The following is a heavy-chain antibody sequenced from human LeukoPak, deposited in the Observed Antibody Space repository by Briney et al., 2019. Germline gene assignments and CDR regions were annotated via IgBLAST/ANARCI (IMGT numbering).Heavy chain of an antibody. CDR3: ARADYGDYPSY. Sequence: SETLSLTCAVYGGSFSGYYWSWIRQPPGKGLEWIGEIIHSGSTNYNPSLKSRVTISVDTSKNQFSLKLSSVTAADTAVYYCARADYGDYPSYWGQGTLVTVSS. CDR2: IIHSGST. D-gene: IGHD4-17*01. V-gene: IGHV4-34*12. CDR1: GGSFSGYY. J-gene: IGHJ4*02.